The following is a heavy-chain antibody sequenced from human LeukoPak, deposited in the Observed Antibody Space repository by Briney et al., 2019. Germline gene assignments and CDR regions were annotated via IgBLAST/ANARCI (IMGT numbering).Heavy chain of an antibody. CDR2: IYYSGST. V-gene: IGHV4-34*01. D-gene: IGHD6-13*01. CDR1: GGSFSGYY. CDR3: ARSSSSWYYYYYMDV. Sequence: SETLSLTCAVYGGSFSGYYWSWIRQPPGKGLEWIGSIYYSGSTYYNPSLKSRVTISVDTSKNQFSLKLSSVTAADTAVYYCARSSSSWYYYYYMDVWGKGTTVTISS. J-gene: IGHJ6*03.